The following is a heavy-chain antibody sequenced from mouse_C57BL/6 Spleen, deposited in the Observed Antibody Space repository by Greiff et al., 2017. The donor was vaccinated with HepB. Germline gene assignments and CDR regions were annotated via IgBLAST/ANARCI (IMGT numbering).Heavy chain of an antibody. Sequence: DVKLVESGPGLAKPSQTLSLTCSVTGYSITSDYWNWIRKFPGNKLEYMGYISYSGSTYYNPSLKSRISITRDTSKNQYYLQLNSVTTEDTATYYCARYRGYDGDWYFDVWGTGTTVTVSS. CDR3: ARYRGYDGDWYFDV. V-gene: IGHV3-8*01. D-gene: IGHD2-2*01. CDR2: ISYSGST. CDR1: GYSITSDY. J-gene: IGHJ1*03.